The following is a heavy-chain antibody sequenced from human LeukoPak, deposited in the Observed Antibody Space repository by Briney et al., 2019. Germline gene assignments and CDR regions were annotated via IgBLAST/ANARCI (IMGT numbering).Heavy chain of an antibody. CDR1: GFTFDDYA. V-gene: IGHV3-9*01. CDR2: ISWNSGSI. J-gene: IGHJ5*02. Sequence: GGSLRLSCAASGFTFDDYAMHWVRQAPGKGLEWVSGISWNSGSIGYADSVKGRFTISRDNAKNSLYLQMNSLRAEDTAVYYCAKGYGQLLVNNWFDPWGQGTLVTVSS. CDR3: AKGYGQLLVNNWFDP. D-gene: IGHD6-13*01.